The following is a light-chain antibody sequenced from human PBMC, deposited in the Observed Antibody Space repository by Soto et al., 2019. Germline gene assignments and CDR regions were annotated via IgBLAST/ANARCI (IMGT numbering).Light chain of an antibody. J-gene: IGKJ1*01. CDR2: DAS. CDR1: QSISSW. V-gene: IGKV1-5*01. Sequence: DIQMTQSPSTLSASVGDRVTITCRASQSISSWLAWYQQKPGKAPKLLIYDASILESGVPSRFSGSGSGTEFTLTISSLQPDGFATYYCQQYNSYWTFGQGTKVDI. CDR3: QQYNSYWT.